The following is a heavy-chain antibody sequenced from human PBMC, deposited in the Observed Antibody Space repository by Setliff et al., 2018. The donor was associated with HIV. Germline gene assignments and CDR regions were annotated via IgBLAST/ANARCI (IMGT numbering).Heavy chain of an antibody. D-gene: IGHD6-6*01. CDR3: AKIKDGRSIAPRPNYMDD. Sequence: RLSCAASGFTFSRHAMSWVRQAPGEGLEWVSAISGSGGSTYYADSVKGRFTISRDDPKNTAYLQMHGLRAEDTAVYYCAKIKDGRSIAPRPNYMDDWGKGTTFTVSS. V-gene: IGHV3-23*01. CDR1: GFTFSRHA. J-gene: IGHJ6*03. CDR2: ISGSGGST.